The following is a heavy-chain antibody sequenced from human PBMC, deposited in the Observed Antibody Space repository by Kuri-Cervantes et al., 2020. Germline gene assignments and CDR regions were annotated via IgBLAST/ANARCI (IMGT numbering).Heavy chain of an antibody. Sequence: LSLTCAASGFTFSSYAMHWVRQAPGKGLEWVAVISYDGSNKYYADSVKGRFTIPRDNSKNTLYLQMNSLRAEDTAVYYCARGAQITFGGVTPHYWGQGTLVTVSS. D-gene: IGHD3-16*01. CDR2: ISYDGSNK. J-gene: IGHJ4*02. CDR3: ARGAQITFGGVTPHY. V-gene: IGHV3-30-3*01. CDR1: GFTFSSYA.